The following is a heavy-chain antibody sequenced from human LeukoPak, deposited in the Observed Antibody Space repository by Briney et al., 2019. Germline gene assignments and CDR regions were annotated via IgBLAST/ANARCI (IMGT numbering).Heavy chain of an antibody. Sequence: GRSLRLSCAASGFTVSSNYMSWVRQAPGKGLEWVSVIYSGGSTYYADSVKGRFTISRDNSKNTLYLQMNSLRAEDTAVYYCARDLDYGSGSHDYWGQGTLVTVSS. CDR3: ARDLDYGSGSHDY. D-gene: IGHD3-10*01. CDR2: IYSGGST. J-gene: IGHJ4*02. V-gene: IGHV3-66*01. CDR1: GFTVSSNY.